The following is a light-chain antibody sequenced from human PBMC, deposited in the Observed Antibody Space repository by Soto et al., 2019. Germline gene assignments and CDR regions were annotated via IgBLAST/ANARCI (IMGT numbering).Light chain of an antibody. CDR2: EGN. Sequence: QPASVSGSPGQSITMSCAGASSDVGSYNLVSWYQQYPGKAPKLIIYEGNKRPSGVSNRFSGSGSGNTASLTLSGLQAEDAADYYCCSYTGSSTSFGGGTKLTVL. CDR3: CSYTGSSTS. CDR1: SSDVGSYNL. V-gene: IGLV2-23*01. J-gene: IGLJ3*02.